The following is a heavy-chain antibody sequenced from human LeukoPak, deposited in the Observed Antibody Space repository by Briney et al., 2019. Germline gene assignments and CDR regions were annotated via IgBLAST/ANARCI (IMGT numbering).Heavy chain of an antibody. D-gene: IGHD2-21*01. J-gene: IGHJ5*02. V-gene: IGHV1-2*02. CDR2: INPNSGGT. CDR3: ASGSDLKDWFDP. Sequence: GWINPNSGGTNYAQKFQGRVTMTRDTSISTAYMELSRLRSDDTAVYYCASGSDLKDWFDPWGQGTLVTVSS.